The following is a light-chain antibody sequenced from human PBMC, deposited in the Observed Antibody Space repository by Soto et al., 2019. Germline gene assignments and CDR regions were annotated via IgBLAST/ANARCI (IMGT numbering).Light chain of an antibody. J-gene: IGKJ1*01. CDR1: QSVSRR. CDR2: GAS. CDR3: HQFGDSPQT. Sequence: EVVLTQSPGTLSLSPGGRATLSCRASQSVSRRLAWYQQRPGQSPRLLISGASMRASGVPVRFIGSGSGTDFTLTITRLEPEDFAVYYCHQFGDSPQTFDQGTTVEV. V-gene: IGKV3-20*01.